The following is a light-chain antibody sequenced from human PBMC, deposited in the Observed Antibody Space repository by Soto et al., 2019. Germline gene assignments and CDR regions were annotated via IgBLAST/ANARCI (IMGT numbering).Light chain of an antibody. V-gene: IGLV2-14*01. Sequence: QSALTQPASVSGTPGQSITISCTGSNSDVGIYDFVSWYQHHPGRAPKLIVSEVSHRPSGVSNRFSGSKSSNTASLTISGLQSEDEADYYCISYTSDDVLYVFGTGTKVTVL. CDR1: NSDVGIYDF. J-gene: IGLJ1*01. CDR3: ISYTSDDVLYV. CDR2: EVS.